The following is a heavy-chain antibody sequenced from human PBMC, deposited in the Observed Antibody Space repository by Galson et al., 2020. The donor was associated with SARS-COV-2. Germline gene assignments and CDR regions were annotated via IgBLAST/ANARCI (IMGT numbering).Heavy chain of an antibody. CDR3: AKTTLGYCSSTSCYKGYYMDV. Sequence: SLKISCAASGFTFDDYAMHWVRQAPGKGLEWVSGISWNSGSIGYADSVKGRFTISRDNAKNSLYLQMNSLRAEDTALYFCAKTTLGYCSSTSCYKGYYMDVWGKGTTVTVSS. D-gene: IGHD2-2*01. V-gene: IGHV3-9*01. J-gene: IGHJ6*03. CDR2: ISWNSGSI. CDR1: GFTFDDYA.